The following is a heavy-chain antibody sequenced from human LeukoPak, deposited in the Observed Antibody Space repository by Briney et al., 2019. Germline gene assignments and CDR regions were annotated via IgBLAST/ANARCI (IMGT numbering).Heavy chain of an antibody. CDR3: ARAVAGINWSYYYYMDV. D-gene: IGHD6-19*01. CDR2: INHSGST. V-gene: IGHV4-34*01. CDR1: GGSFSGYY. Sequence: SETLSLTCAVYGGSFSGYYWSWIRQPPGKGLEWIGEINHSGSTNYNPSLKSRVTISVDTSKNQFSLKLSSVTAADTAVYYCARAVAGINWSYYYYMDVWGKGTTVTVSS. J-gene: IGHJ6*03.